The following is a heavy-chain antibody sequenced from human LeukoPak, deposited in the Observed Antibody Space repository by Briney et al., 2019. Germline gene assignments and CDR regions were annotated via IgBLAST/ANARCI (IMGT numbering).Heavy chain of an antibody. Sequence: SETLSLTCAGYGGSFSGYYWSWIRQPPGKGLEWIGEINHSGSTNYNPSLKSRVTISVDTSKNQFSLKLSSVTAADTAVYYCARDSARKANHFDYWGQGTLVTVSS. CDR3: ARDSARKANHFDY. V-gene: IGHV4-34*01. J-gene: IGHJ4*02. CDR2: INHSGST. D-gene: IGHD2-15*01. CDR1: GGSFSGYY.